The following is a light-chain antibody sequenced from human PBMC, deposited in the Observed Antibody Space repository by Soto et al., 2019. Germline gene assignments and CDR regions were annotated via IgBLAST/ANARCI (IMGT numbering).Light chain of an antibody. CDR3: QQYGSSPIT. CDR1: QSVSSSY. V-gene: IGKV3-20*01. Sequence: EIVLTQSPGTLSLSPGESATLSCRASQSVSSSYLAWYQHKPGQAPRLLIYAASSSATGVPGRFSGSGSGTEFTLTISRLEPEDFAVYYCQQYGSSPITFGQGTRLEIK. CDR2: AAS. J-gene: IGKJ5*01.